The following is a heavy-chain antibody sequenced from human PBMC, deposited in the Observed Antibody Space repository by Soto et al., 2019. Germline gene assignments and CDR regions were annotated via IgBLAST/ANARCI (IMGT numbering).Heavy chain of an antibody. J-gene: IGHJ4*02. CDR3: VASPEGTCLMRD. Sequence: EVQLVESGGGLVKPGGSLRLSCAASGLTFSSYSMNWVRQAPGKGLEWVSSISSGDSYIYYADSVRGRFTISRDNAENSLYLQMNSLRVEYTAVHYCVASPEGTCLMRDGGQGALVTVSS. CDR2: ISSGDSYI. V-gene: IGHV3-21*01. CDR1: GLTFSSYS. D-gene: IGHD1-7*01.